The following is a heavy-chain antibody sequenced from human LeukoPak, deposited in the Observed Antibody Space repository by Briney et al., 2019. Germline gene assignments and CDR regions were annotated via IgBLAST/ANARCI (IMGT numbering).Heavy chain of an antibody. J-gene: IGHJ4*02. CDR1: GFPFSNYA. V-gene: IGHV3-23*01. D-gene: IGHD5-18*01. CDR3: ATGGYNYGPYGEDY. Sequence: PGGSLRLSCVASGFPFSNYALSWVRQAPGKGLECVSVISGDAGTTYYADSVKGRFTISRDNAEKSLYLQMNSLRAEDTAVYYCATGGYNYGPYGEDYWGQGTLVTVSS. CDR2: ISGDAGTT.